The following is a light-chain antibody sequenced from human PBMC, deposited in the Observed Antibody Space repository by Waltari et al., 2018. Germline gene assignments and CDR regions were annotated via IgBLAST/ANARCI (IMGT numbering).Light chain of an antibody. CDR3: QQSYSTPFT. Sequence: DIVMTQSPDSLAAFLGERAPINSKSSQSVLYSSNNKNYVVWYQQKPGQPPKLLIYWASTRESGVPDRFSGSGSGTDFTLTISSLQAEDVAVYYCQQSYSTPFTFGPGTKVDIK. J-gene: IGKJ3*01. CDR1: QSVLYSSNNKNY. CDR2: WAS. V-gene: IGKV4-1*01.